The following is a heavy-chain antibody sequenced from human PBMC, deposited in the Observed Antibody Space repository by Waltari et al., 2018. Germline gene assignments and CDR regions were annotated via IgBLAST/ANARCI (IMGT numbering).Heavy chain of an antibody. V-gene: IGHV1-18*01. CDR1: GYTFTSYG. D-gene: IGHD3-10*01. J-gene: IGHJ3*02. CDR2: ISAYNGNT. Sequence: QVQLVQSGAEVKKPGASVKVSCKASGYTFTSYGISWVRQAPGKGLEWMGWISAYNGNTNYAQKLQGRVTMTTDTSTSTAYMELRSLRSDDTAVYYCAREWHYYGSGSYSPDAFDIWGQGTMVTVSS. CDR3: AREWHYYGSGSYSPDAFDI.